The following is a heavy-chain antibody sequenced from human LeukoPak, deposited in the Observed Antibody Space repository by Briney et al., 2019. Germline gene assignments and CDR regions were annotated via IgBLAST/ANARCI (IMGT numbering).Heavy chain of an antibody. D-gene: IGHD6-13*01. V-gene: IGHV3-7*03. Sequence: PGGSLRLSCAVSGFIFSDYWMSWVRQAPGKGLEWVGNAKQDGSGSTCVDSVKGQFTISRDNAKNSLYLQMNGLRAEDTAVYYCARGVASAPRSAFDIWGQGTMVIVSS. J-gene: IGHJ3*02. CDR2: AKQDGSGS. CDR1: GFIFSDYW. CDR3: ARGVASAPRSAFDI.